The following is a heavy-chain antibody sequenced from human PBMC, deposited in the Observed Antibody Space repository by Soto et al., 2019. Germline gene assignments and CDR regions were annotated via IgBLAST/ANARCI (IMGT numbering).Heavy chain of an antibody. V-gene: IGHV3-30*18. Sequence: GGSLRLSCAASGFTFSSYGMHWVRQAPGKGLEWVAVISYDGSNKYYADSVKGRFTISRDNSKNTLYLQMNSLRAEDTAVYYCAKCGSGYYYYGMDVWGQGTTVTVSS. J-gene: IGHJ6*02. CDR2: ISYDGSNK. D-gene: IGHD1-26*01. CDR3: AKCGSGYYYYGMDV. CDR1: GFTFSSYG.